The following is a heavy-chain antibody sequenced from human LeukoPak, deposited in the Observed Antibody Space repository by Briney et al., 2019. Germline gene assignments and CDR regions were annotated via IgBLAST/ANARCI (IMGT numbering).Heavy chain of an antibody. CDR2: INHSRST. V-gene: IGHV4-34*01. D-gene: IGHD3-22*01. J-gene: IGHJ4*02. CDR3: ATNRPYYYDSSGNT. CDR1: GGSFGGYY. Sequence: SETLSFTCAVYGGSFGGYYWSWIRQPPGKGLEWIGEINHSRSTNYNPSLKSRVTISVDTSKNQFSLKLSSVTAADTAVYYCATNRPYYYDSSGNTWGQGTLVTVAS.